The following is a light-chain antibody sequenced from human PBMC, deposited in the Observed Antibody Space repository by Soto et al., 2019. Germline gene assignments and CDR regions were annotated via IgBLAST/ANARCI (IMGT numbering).Light chain of an antibody. V-gene: IGLV2-14*01. J-gene: IGLJ2*01. Sequence: QSVLTQPPSASGSPGQSVTISCTGTSNDVGGYKYVSWHQQHPGKAPKLMIYEVSNRPSGVSTRFSASRSGNTASRTISGLQAEDEADYYCSAYTSIKEVFGGGTKLTVL. CDR1: SNDVGGYKY. CDR3: SAYTSIKEV. CDR2: EVS.